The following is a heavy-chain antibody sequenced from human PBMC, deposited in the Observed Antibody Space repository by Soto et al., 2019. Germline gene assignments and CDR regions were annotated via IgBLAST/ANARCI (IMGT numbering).Heavy chain of an antibody. CDR2: IYYSGST. D-gene: IGHD6-19*01. V-gene: IGHV4-39*01. Sequence: SETLSLTCTVSGGSISSSSYYWGWIRQPPGKGLEWIGSIYYSGSTYYNPSLKSRVTISVDTSKNQFSLKLSSVTAAGTAVYYCARLVPSPSSGWYGVAFDIWGQGTMVTVSS. CDR3: ARLVPSPSSGWYGVAFDI. J-gene: IGHJ3*02. CDR1: GGSISSSSYY.